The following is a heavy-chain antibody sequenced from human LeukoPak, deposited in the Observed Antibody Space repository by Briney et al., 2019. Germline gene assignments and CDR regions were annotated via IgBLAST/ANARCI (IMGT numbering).Heavy chain of an antibody. D-gene: IGHD5-12*01. Sequence: APVKVSCKASGYTFTSYGISWVRQAPGQGLEWMGWISAYNGNTNYAQKLQGRVTMTTDTSTSTAYMELRSLRSDDTAVYYCARGGGYESDYYYYGMDVWGQGTTVTVSS. J-gene: IGHJ6*02. CDR3: ARGGGYESDYYYYGMDV. V-gene: IGHV1-18*01. CDR1: GYTFTSYG. CDR2: ISAYNGNT.